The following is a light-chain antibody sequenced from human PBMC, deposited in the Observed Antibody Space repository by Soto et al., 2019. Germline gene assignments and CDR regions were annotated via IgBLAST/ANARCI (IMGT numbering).Light chain of an antibody. CDR1: RSVRNY. V-gene: IGKV3-11*01. J-gene: IGKJ5*01. CDR2: DAS. CDR3: QQRSNWPIS. Sequence: EIVLTQSPATLTLSPGEAATGSCGASRSVRNYLAWYQKKPGQAPRLLIYDASSRPTDIPARFSGSGSGTDFTLTISSLEPEDFALYYCQQRSNWPISFGQGTRLEIK.